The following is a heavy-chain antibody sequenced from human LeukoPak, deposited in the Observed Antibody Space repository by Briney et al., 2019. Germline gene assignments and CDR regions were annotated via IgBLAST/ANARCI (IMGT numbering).Heavy chain of an antibody. J-gene: IGHJ6*02. V-gene: IGHV4-59*08. D-gene: IGHD6-13*01. CDR3: ARTAVGNNHCYHMDV. Sequence: SETLSLTCTVSGASISSYYGGWIRQPPGKGLEWIGYIYYSGSTNYNPSLKSRLTISVDTSKNQFSLKLSSVTAADTAMYYCARTAVGNNHCYHMDVWGQGTTVTVSS. CDR1: GASISSYY. CDR2: IYYSGST.